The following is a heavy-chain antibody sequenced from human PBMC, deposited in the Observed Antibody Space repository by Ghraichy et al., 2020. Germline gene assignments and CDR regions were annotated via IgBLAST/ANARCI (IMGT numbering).Heavy chain of an antibody. D-gene: IGHD3-22*01. CDR3: ARPWDSSGYYPIDY. J-gene: IGHJ4*02. Sequence: GGSLRLSCAASGFTFSSYSMNWVRQAPGKGLEWVSSISSSSSYIYYADSVKGRFTISRDNAKNSLYLQMNSLRAEDTAVYYCARPWDSSGYYPIDYWGQGTLVTVSS. V-gene: IGHV3-21*01. CDR2: ISSSSSYI. CDR1: GFTFSSYS.